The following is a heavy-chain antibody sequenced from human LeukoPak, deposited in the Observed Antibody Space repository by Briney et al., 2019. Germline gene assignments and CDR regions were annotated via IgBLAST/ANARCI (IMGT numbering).Heavy chain of an antibody. D-gene: IGHD3-22*01. CDR1: GFTVSSHY. CDR2: IYSGGST. CDR3: ARDRTSSGYHYWYFDL. V-gene: IGHV3-66*01. J-gene: IGHJ2*01. Sequence: GGSLTLSCAAYGFTVSSHYMRWVRQAPGEGLGWVSVIYSGGSTYYADSVKGRFTISRDNSKNTLDLQMNSLRAEDTAVYYCARDRTSSGYHYWYFDLWGRGTLVTVSS.